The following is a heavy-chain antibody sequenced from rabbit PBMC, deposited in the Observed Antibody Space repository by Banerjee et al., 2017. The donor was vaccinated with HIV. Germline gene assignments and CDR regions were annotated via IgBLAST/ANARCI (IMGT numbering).Heavy chain of an antibody. J-gene: IGHJ4*01. D-gene: IGHD5-1*01. Sequence: EESGGGLVQPEGSLTLTCTASGFSFSTSYWICWVRQAPGKGLEWIGCVGTGSGRTYYASWAKGRFTISKPSSTTVTLQMTSLTAADTATYFCARVPYGSDAGYFYFNLWGQGTLVTVS. CDR2: VGTGSGRT. V-gene: IGHV1S45*01. CDR3: ARVPYGSDAGYFYFNL. CDR1: GFSFSTSYW.